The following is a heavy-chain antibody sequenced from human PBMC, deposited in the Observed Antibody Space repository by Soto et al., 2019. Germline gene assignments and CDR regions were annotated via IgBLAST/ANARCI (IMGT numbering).Heavy chain of an antibody. CDR3: ARVDSASWLDY. V-gene: IGHV4-31*03. CDR1: GVSISHGAYY. J-gene: IGHJ4*02. D-gene: IGHD2-2*01. Sequence: QVQLQESGPGLVKPSQTLSLSCSVSGVSISHGAYYWSWVRQRPGKGLEWIGYIYYSGDTQYNPALKSRITLSLDLPENRFFMKLTSVTAADMAVYYCARVDSASWLDYWGQGTLVTVS. CDR2: IYYSGDT.